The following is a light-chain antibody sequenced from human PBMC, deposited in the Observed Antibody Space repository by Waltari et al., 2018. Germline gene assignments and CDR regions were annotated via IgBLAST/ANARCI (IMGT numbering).Light chain of an antibody. J-gene: IGKJ3*01. CDR2: DAS. CDR3: QQRGA. Sequence: EIVLTQSPATLSLSPGERATLSCRASQSVSTYLAWYQHKPGQAPRLLNYDASNRATGIPARFIGSGSGKDFTLTISSLEPEDIAVYYCQQRGAFGPGTKVEIK. V-gene: IGKV3-11*01. CDR1: QSVSTY.